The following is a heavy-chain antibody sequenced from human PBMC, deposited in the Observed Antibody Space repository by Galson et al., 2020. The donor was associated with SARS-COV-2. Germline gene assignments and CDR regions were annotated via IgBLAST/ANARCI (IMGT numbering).Heavy chain of an antibody. V-gene: IGHV3-30*01. J-gene: IGHJ6*03. CDR3: ATSVTYYYYMDV. CDR1: GFTFSSYA. Sequence: GGSLRLSCAASGFTFSSYAMHWVRQAPGKGLEWVAVISYDGSNKYYADSVKGRFTISRDNSKNTLYLQMNSLRAEDTAVYYCATSVTYYYYMDVWGKGTTVTVSS. CDR2: ISYDGSNK.